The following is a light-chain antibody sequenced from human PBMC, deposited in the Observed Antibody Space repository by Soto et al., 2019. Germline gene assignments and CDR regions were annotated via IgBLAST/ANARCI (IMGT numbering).Light chain of an antibody. J-gene: IGLJ3*02. CDR1: FSNIGSNY. Sequence: QAVVTQPPSASGTPGQRVTISCSGRFSNIGSNYVYWYQQLPGTAPKLLIFTNDQRTSGVPGRFSGSKSGTSASLAISGLRSEDEADYYCAAWDDSLRGWVFGGGTKLTVL. CDR2: TND. V-gene: IGLV1-47*02. CDR3: AAWDDSLRGWV.